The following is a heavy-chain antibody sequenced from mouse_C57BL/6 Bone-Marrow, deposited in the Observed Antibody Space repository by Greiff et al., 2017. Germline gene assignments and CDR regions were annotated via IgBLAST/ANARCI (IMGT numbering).Heavy chain of an antibody. CDR1: GYTFTSYW. J-gene: IGHJ2*01. V-gene: IGHV1-52*01. Sequence: VQLQQPGAELVRPGSSVKLSCKASGYTFTSYWMHWVKQRPIHGLEWIGNIDPSDSETHYNQKFKDKATLTVDKSSSTAYMQLSSLTSEDSAVYYCARRDYYRGYFDYWGQGTTLTVSS. CDR2: IDPSDSET. D-gene: IGHD2-12*01. CDR3: ARRDYYRGYFDY.